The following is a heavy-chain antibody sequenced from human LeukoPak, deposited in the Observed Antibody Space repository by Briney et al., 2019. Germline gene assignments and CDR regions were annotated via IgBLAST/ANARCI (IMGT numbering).Heavy chain of an antibody. Sequence: GSLRLSCAASGFTFSKEVMHWVRQAPGKGLEYVSTITDNGDRTYHADSVKGRFTISRDNSKDTLYLQMGSLRAEDTAVYYCVRDYRATYSFDYWGQGTLGTVSA. CDR2: ITDNGDRT. J-gene: IGHJ4*02. CDR1: GFTFSKEV. CDR3: VRDYRATYSFDY. V-gene: IGHV3-64*02. D-gene: IGHD3-16*02.